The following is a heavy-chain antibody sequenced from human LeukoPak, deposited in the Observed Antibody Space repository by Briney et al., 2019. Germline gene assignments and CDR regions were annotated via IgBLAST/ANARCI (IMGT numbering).Heavy chain of an antibody. V-gene: IGHV4-39*01. CDR3: VRHDGRGGATMGAFDS. CDR2: VYYGRTT. CDR1: AGSFISSSHH. D-gene: IGHD5-12*01. J-gene: IGHJ5*01. Sequence: SETLSLTCTVSAGSFISSSHHWGWIRQSPGKGLEWIGSVYYGRTTYYNPSLDGRVTVSLDTSANQFSLQLNSVTAADTAVYYCVRHDGRGGATMGAFDSWGQGSLVTVSS.